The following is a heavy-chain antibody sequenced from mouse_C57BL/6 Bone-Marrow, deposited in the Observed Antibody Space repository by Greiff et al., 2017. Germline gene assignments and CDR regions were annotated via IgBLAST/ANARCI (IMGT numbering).Heavy chain of an antibody. CDR3: ARNSPIYDGDLLYWYFDV. D-gene: IGHD2-3*01. J-gene: IGHJ1*03. Sequence: VQLQQSGPGLVQPSQSLSITCTVSGFSLTSYGVHWVRQSPGKGLEWLGVIWSGGSTDYNAAFISRLSISKDNSKSQVFFIMNSLQADDTAIYYCARNSPIYDGDLLYWYFDVWGTGTTVTVSS. V-gene: IGHV2-2*01. CDR2: IWSGGST. CDR1: GFSLTSYG.